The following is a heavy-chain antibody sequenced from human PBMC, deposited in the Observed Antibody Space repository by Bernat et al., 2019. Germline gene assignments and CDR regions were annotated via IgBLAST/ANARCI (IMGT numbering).Heavy chain of an antibody. D-gene: IGHD3-3*01. V-gene: IGHV4-31*03. CDR1: GGSISSGGYY. J-gene: IGHJ6*03. Sequence: QVQLQESGPGLVKPSQTLSLTCTVSGGSISSGGYYWSWIRQHPGKGLEWIGYIYYSGSTYYNPSLKSRVTISVDTSKNQFSLKLSSVTAADTAVYYCARVSGGDGEWLLSPHYYYYYYMDVWGKGTTVTVSS. CDR2: IYYSGST. CDR3: ARVSGGDGEWLLSPHYYYYYYMDV.